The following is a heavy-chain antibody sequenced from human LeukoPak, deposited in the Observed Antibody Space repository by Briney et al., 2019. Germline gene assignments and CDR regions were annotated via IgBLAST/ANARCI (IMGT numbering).Heavy chain of an antibody. CDR1: GGSISRGRYY. D-gene: IGHD3-3*01. J-gene: IGHJ4*02. Sequence: SQTLSLTCTVSGGSISRGRYYWGWIRQPAGKGREWIVRIYTSGSTNYNPSRNSPVTIAVDTSKNQVSLKLSSVTAADTAVYYCARTDLWSGYYPDDWGQRTLVTVSS. V-gene: IGHV4-61*02. CDR2: IYTSGST. CDR3: ARTDLWSGYYPDD.